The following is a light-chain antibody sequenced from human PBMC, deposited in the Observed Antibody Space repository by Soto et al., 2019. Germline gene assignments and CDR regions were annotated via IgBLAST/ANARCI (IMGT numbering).Light chain of an antibody. CDR1: SGHNTYT. J-gene: IGLJ7*01. Sequence: QSVLTQSSSASASLGSSVKLTCTLSSGHNTYTIAWHQQQPGKAPRYLMKLERSGSYDKGSGVPDRFSGSSSGADRYLTISNLQSEGEADYYCETWDSNTHTVFGGGTQLTVL. V-gene: IGLV4-60*03. CDR2: LERSGSY. CDR3: ETWDSNTHTV.